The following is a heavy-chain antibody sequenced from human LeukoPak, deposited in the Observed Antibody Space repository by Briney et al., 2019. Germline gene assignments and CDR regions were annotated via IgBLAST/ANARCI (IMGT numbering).Heavy chain of an antibody. V-gene: IGHV3-23*01. J-gene: IGHJ4*02. CDR3: AKELERTLLEY. Sequence: GGSLRLSCAASGFTFSSYAMSWVRQAPGKGLEWVSSISASGGSTYYADSVKGRFTISRDNSKNTLYLQMNSLRAEDTAVYYCAKELERTLLEYWGQGTLVTVSS. CDR2: ISASGGST. CDR1: GFTFSSYA. D-gene: IGHD1-1*01.